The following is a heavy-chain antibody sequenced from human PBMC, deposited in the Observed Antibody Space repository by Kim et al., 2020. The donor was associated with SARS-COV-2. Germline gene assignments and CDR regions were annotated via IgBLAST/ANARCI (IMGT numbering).Heavy chain of an antibody. CDR3: AKFRGWLQSEYYFDF. V-gene: IGHV3-23*01. J-gene: IGHJ4*02. Sequence: ADSVKGRFTISRDNSKNTQYRQRNSLRAEDTAVYYCAKFRGWLQSEYYFDFWGQGTLVTVSS. D-gene: IGHD5-12*01.